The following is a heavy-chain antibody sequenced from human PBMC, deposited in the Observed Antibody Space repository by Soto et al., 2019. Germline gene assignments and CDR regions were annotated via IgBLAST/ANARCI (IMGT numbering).Heavy chain of an antibody. J-gene: IGHJ4*02. CDR3: AKDPNGDYVGAFDS. Sequence: GGSLRLSCAVSGFIFSRYSMNWVRQAPGKGLEWVSSIGTSGSYIYDTDSVKGRFTISRDNSKNTLYLQLSSLRAEDTAIYFCAKDPNGDYVGAFDSWGQGSLVTSPQ. CDR1: GFIFSRYS. V-gene: IGHV3-21*04. D-gene: IGHD4-17*01. CDR2: IGTSGSYI.